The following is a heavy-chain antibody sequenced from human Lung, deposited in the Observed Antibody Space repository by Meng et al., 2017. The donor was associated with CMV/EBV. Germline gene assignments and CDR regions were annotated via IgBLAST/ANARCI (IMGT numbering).Heavy chain of an antibody. CDR2: IKNDGGNDEK. J-gene: IGHJ6*02. CDR3: AKDFKGHFTMDV. Sequence: GGSLRLXCAASGFSFAAYNIHWVRQAPGKGLEWVTIIKNDGGNDEKYYADSVMGRFTISGDISKNTVYLQMNSLKPEDTAVYYCAKDFKGHFTMDVLGQGXTVTVSS. V-gene: IGHV3-30*02. CDR1: GFSFAAYN.